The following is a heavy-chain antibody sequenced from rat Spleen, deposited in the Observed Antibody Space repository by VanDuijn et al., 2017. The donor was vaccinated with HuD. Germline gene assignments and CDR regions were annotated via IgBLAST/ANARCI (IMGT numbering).Heavy chain of an antibody. CDR1: GFSLTRNS. J-gene: IGHJ2*01. CDR2: IWGDGIT. Sequence: QVQLKESGPGLVQPSQTLSLTCTVSGFSLTRNSVHWVRQPPGKGLEWMAGIWGDGITDYNSALKSRLSISRDTSKSQVFLKMSSLKTEDTATFYCARDDPPYGYTSKWGQGVMVTVSS. CDR3: ARDDPPYGYTSK. V-gene: IGHV2-1*01. D-gene: IGHD1-9*01.